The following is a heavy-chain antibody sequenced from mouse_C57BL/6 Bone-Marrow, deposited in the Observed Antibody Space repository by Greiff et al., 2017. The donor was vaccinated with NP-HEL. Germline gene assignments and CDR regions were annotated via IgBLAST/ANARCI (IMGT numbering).Heavy chain of an antibody. CDR1: GYTFTSYW. V-gene: IGHV1-72*01. CDR2: IDPNSGGT. D-gene: IGHD4-1*01. Sequence: VQLQQPGAELMKPGASVKLSCKASGYTFTSYWMHWVKQRPGRGLEWIGRIDPNSGGTKYNEKFKSKATLTVDKPSSTAYMQLSSLTSEDSAVYYCARPLTGPYYAMDYWGQGTSVTVSS. CDR3: ARPLTGPYYAMDY. J-gene: IGHJ4*01.